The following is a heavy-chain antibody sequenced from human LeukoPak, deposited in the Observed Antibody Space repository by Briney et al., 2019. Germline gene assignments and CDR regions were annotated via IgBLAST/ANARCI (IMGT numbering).Heavy chain of an antibody. CDR2: IFYRGST. CDR1: GASVTSGGNY. J-gene: IGHJ4*02. V-gene: IGHV4-31*03. Sequence: SETLSLTCTVSGASVTSGGNYWGWVRQHPGKGLEWIGYIFYRGSTYYNPSLESRVTISFDTSKNQVSLNLNSVTAADTAVYYCARNPETASFDYWGPGTLVTVSP. D-gene: IGHD1-1*01. CDR3: ARNPETASFDY.